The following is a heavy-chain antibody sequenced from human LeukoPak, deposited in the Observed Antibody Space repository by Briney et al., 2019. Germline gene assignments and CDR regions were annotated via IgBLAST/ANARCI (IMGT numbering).Heavy chain of an antibody. CDR3: AKGAAMARGYFDY. J-gene: IGHJ4*02. V-gene: IGHV3-9*01. Sequence: PGGSLRLSCAASGFTFDDYAMHWVRQAPGKGLEWVSGISWNSGSIGYADSVKGRFTISGDNAKNSLYLQMNSLRAEDTALYYCAKGAAMARGYFDYWGQGTLVTVSS. CDR2: ISWNSGSI. CDR1: GFTFDDYA. D-gene: IGHD5-18*01.